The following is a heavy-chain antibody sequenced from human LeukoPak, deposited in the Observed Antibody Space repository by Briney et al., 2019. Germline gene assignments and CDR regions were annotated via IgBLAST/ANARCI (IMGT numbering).Heavy chain of an antibody. CDR1: GGSFSDYY. J-gene: IGHJ6*04. CDR3: ARPTYYYGSGRDV. V-gene: IGHV4-34*01. D-gene: IGHD3-10*01. Sequence: SEALSLTCAVYGGSFSDYYWSWIRQPPGKGLEWIGEINHSGSTNYNPSLKSRVTISVDTSKNQFSLKLSSVTAADTAVYYCARPTYYYGSGRDVWGKGTTVTISS. CDR2: INHSGST.